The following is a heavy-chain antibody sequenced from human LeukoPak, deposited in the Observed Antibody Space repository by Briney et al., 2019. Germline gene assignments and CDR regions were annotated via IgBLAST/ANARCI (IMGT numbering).Heavy chain of an antibody. J-gene: IGHJ3*02. CDR2: IYPGDSDT. D-gene: IGHD2-21*02. CDR3: ARPPQAYCGGDCYNNAFDI. CDR1: GYSFTSYW. Sequence: LGESRKISCKGSGYSFTSYWIAWVRQLPGKGLEWMGIIYPGDSDTRYSPSFQGQVTISADKSINTAYLQWSSLKASDTAMYYCARPPQAYCGGDCYNNAFDIWGQGTMVTVSS. V-gene: IGHV5-51*01.